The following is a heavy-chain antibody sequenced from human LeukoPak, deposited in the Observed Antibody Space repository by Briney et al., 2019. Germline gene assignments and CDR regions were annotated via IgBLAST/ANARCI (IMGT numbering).Heavy chain of an antibody. J-gene: IGHJ4*02. V-gene: IGHV1-58*02. CDR3: AGYCGGDCLYDY. Sequence: ASVKVSCKASGFTFTNSAMQWVRQARGQRLGWIGWIVVGSGNTNYAQKFQERVTITRDMSTSTAYMELSSLRSEDTAVYYCAGYCGGDCLYDYWGQGTLVTVSS. CDR2: IVVGSGNT. D-gene: IGHD2-21*02. CDR1: GFTFTNSA.